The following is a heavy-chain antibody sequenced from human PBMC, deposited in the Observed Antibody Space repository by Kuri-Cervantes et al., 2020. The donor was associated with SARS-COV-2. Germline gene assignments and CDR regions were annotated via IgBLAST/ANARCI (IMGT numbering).Heavy chain of an antibody. CDR2: TYYRSKWYN. CDR3: ARTAVLRFLEWLLEEYGMAV. Sequence: SETLSLTCAISGDSVSSNSAAWNWIRQSPSRGLEWLGRTYYRSKWYNDYAVSVKSRITINPDTSKNQFSLRLNSVTPEDTAVYYCARTAVLRFLEWLLEEYGMAVWGQGNTVHGAS. CDR1: GDSVSSNSAA. V-gene: IGHV6-1*01. D-gene: IGHD3-3*01. J-gene: IGHJ6*01.